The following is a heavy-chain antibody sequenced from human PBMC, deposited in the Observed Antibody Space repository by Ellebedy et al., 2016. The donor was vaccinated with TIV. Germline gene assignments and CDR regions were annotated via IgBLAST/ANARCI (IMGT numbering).Heavy chain of an antibody. CDR2: IYSGGSA. J-gene: IGHJ5*02. Sequence: PGGSLRLSCAASGFTVSSNYMNWVRQAPGKGLEWVSVIYSGGSAYYADSVKGRFTISRDNSRNTLYLQMNSLRADDSAIYYCGRDAVTGNGRWDWLDPWGRGSLVTVSS. CDR1: GFTVSSNY. D-gene: IGHD2-21*02. CDR3: GRDAVTGNGRWDWLDP. V-gene: IGHV3-53*01.